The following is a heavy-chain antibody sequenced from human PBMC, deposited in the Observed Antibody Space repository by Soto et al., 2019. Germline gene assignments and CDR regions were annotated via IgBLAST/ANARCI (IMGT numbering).Heavy chain of an antibody. CDR1: GFTFSSYS. J-gene: IGHJ4*02. CDR2: ISSSSSYI. V-gene: IGHV3-21*01. D-gene: IGHD3-22*01. Sequence: EVQLVESGGGLVKPGGSLRLSCAASGFTFSSYSMNWVRQAPGKGLEWVSSISSSSSYIYYADSVKGRFTISRDNAKSSLYLQMNSLRAEVTAVYFCARKGDSSGFYDYWGQGTLVTVSS. CDR3: ARKGDSSGFYDY.